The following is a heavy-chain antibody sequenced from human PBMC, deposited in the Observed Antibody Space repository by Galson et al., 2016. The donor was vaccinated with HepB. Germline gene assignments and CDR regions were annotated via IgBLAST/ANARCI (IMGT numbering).Heavy chain of an antibody. Sequence: SLRLSCAASGFTFSSYAMSWVRQAPGKGLERVCAISGSGGSTYHADSAKGRFTISRDNSKNTLYLQMNSLRAEDTAVYYCAKDLGFLEWLFFDSYYYYGMDVWGQGTTVTVSS. D-gene: IGHD3-3*01. CDR1: GFTFSSYA. J-gene: IGHJ6*02. V-gene: IGHV3-23*01. CDR3: AKDLGFLEWLFFDSYYYYGMDV. CDR2: ISGSGGST.